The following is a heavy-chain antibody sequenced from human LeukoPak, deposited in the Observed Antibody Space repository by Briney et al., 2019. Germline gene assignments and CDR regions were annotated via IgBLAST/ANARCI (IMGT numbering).Heavy chain of an antibody. Sequence: SETLSLTCTVYGGSFSGYYWSWIRQPPGKGLEWIGEINHSGSTNYNPSLKSRVTISVDTSKNQFSLKLNSMTAADTAVYYCARGRGADYWGQGTLVTVSS. J-gene: IGHJ4*02. D-gene: IGHD3-10*01. V-gene: IGHV4-34*01. CDR3: ARGRGADY. CDR2: INHSGST. CDR1: GGSFSGYY.